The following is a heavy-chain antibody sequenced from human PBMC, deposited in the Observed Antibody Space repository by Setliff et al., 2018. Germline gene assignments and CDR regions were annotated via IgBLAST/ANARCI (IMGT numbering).Heavy chain of an antibody. CDR2: IYTSGAT. CDR1: GASLRSGSYY. J-gene: IGHJ6*02. V-gene: IGHV4-61*02. CDR3: AKEHVVISYVSNTHQHYGMDV. D-gene: IGHD2-21*01. Sequence: SETLSLTCTVSGASLRSGSYYWSWIRQPAGKGLEWIGRIYTSGATTYSPSLKSRVSISADTSKNLLSLALKSVTAADTAVYYCAKEHVVISYVSNTHQHYGMDVWGQGTTVTVSS.